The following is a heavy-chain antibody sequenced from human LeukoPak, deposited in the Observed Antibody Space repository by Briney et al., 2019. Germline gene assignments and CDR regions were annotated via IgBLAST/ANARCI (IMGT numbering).Heavy chain of an antibody. CDR3: ATTYCSSTSCYYYMDV. CDR2: TYYSGST. CDR1: GGSITTYY. V-gene: IGHV4-59*01. J-gene: IGHJ6*03. Sequence: PSETLSLTCTVSGGSITTYYWSWTRQAPGKGLEWIGYTYYSGSTDYKPSLKSRVTISVDTSKNQFSLRLSSVTAADTAVYYCATTYCSSTSCYYYMDVWGKGTTVTVSS. D-gene: IGHD2-2*01.